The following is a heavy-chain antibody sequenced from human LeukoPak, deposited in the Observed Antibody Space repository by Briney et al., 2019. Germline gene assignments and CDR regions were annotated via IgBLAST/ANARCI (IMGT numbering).Heavy chain of an antibody. CDR1: GFTFSSYA. CDR3: AKGRYYYDNSDAFEI. D-gene: IGHD3-22*01. CDR2: ISGSGGST. V-gene: IGHV3-23*01. J-gene: IGHJ3*02. Sequence: GGSLRLSCAASGFTFSSYAMSWVHQAPGKGLEWVSGISGSGGSTYYADSVKGRFTISRDNSKNTLYLQMNSLRAEDTAVYHCAKGRYYYDNSDAFEIWGQGTMVTVSS.